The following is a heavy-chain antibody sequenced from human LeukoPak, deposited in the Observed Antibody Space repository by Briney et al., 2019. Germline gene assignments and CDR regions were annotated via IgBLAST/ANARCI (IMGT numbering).Heavy chain of an antibody. Sequence: GGSLRLSCAASGFTFSSYEMNGVRQAPGKGLEWVSYISSSGSTIYYADSVKGRFTISRDDAKNSLYLQMNSLRAEDTAVYYCARTVPDHDAFDIWGQGTMVTVSS. CDR1: GFTFSSYE. CDR2: ISSSGSTI. D-gene: IGHD4-11*01. J-gene: IGHJ3*02. V-gene: IGHV3-48*03. CDR3: ARTVPDHDAFDI.